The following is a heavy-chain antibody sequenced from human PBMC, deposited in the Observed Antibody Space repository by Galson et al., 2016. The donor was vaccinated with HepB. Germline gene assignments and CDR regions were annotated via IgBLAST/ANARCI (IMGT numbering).Heavy chain of an antibody. J-gene: IGHJ4*02. CDR3: VTYSYGLVMEY. CDR2: IQQSGVEK. CDR1: GLIFTNYW. D-gene: IGHD3-10*01. Sequence: SLRLSCAASGLIFTNYWMSWVRQAPGKGLEWVANIQQSGVEKYYVDSVTGRFTISRDHAKDSVYLQMNSLRVDDTAVYYCVTYSYGLVMEYWGRGTLVTVSS. V-gene: IGHV3-7*03.